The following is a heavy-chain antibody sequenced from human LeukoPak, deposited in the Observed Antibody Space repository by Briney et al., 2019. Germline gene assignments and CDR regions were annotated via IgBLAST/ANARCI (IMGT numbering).Heavy chain of an antibody. J-gene: IGHJ4*02. V-gene: IGHV7-4-1*02. Sequence: ASVKVSCKASGYTFTSYAMNWVRQAPGQGLEWMGWINTNTGNPTYAQGFTGRFVFSLDTSVSTAYLQISSLKAEDTAVYYCARVRVYGDYWNTGGFGYWGQGTLVTVSS. CDR1: GYTFTSYA. CDR2: INTNTGNP. D-gene: IGHD4-17*01. CDR3: ARVRVYGDYWNTGGFGY.